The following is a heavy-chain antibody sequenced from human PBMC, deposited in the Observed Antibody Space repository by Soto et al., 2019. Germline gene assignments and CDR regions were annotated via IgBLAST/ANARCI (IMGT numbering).Heavy chain of an antibody. CDR1: GFTFSDYY. D-gene: IGHD3-22*01. CDR2: ISSSDNII. CDR3: ARDRGYYDSSGYFDY. J-gene: IGHJ4*02. V-gene: IGHV3-11*01. Sequence: QVQLVESGGGLVKPGGSLRLSCVASGFTFSDYYMSWVRQAPGKGLEWLSYISSSDNIIYYADSVKGRFTISRDNAKNSLYLQMNSLRAEDTAVYYCARDRGYYDSSGYFDYWGQGTLVTVSS.